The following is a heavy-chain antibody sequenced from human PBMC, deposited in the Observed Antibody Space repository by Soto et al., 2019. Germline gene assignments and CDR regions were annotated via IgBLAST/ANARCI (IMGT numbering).Heavy chain of an antibody. D-gene: IGHD3-10*01. V-gene: IGHV4-39*01. Sequence: TCTASGGSISSSSYYWGWIRQPPGKGLEWIGSIYYSGSTYYNPSLKSGVTISVDTSKNQFSLKLSSVTAADTAVYYCARRLVRGVIDYWGQGTLVTVSS. CDR2: IYYSGST. CDR3: ARRLVRGVIDY. J-gene: IGHJ4*02. CDR1: GGSISSSSYY.